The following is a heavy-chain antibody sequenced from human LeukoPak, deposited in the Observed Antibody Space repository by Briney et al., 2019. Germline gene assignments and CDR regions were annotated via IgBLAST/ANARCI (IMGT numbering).Heavy chain of an antibody. D-gene: IGHD4-11*01. V-gene: IGHV3-11*01. CDR1: GFNFSYYH. Sequence: GGALELSLSSSGFNFSYYHNSLNRPAPGEGLEVVSYISSSGTTIYYTDSVKGRFTISRDNAKNSLYLQMNSLRAEDTAVYYCARGIRQYAKSYFDYWGQGSLVTVSS. CDR3: ARGIRQYAKSYFDY. J-gene: IGHJ4*02. CDR2: ISSSGTTI.